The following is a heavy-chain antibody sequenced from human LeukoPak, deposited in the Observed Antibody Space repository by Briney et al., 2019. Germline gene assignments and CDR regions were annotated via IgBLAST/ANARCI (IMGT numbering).Heavy chain of an antibody. J-gene: IGHJ3*02. Sequence: GGSLRLSCAASGFTVSSNYMSWVRQAPGKGLEWVSVIYSGGSTYYADSVKGRFTISRDNSKNTLYLQMNSLRAEDTAVYYCARATLRSHGAFDIWGQGTMVTVSS. CDR2: IYSGGST. D-gene: IGHD1-1*01. CDR3: ARATLRSHGAFDI. CDR1: GFTVSSNY. V-gene: IGHV3-66*01.